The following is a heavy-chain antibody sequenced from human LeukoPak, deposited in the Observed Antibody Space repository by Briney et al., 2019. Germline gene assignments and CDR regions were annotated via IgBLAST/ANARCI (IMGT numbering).Heavy chain of an antibody. V-gene: IGHV3-7*01. D-gene: IGHD1-7*01. CDR3: ARGAYNWNSY. CDR2: VKQDGSEK. Sequence: GGALRLSCVASGFTFTSYGMHWVRQAPGKGLEWVANVKQDGSEKYYVDSVKGRFTISRDNAKNSLYLQMNSLRAEDTAVYYCARGAYNWNSYWGQGTLVTVSS. CDR1: GFTFTSYG. J-gene: IGHJ4*02.